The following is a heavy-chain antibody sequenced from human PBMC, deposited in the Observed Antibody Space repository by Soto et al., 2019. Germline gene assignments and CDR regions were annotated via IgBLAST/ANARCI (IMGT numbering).Heavy chain of an antibody. V-gene: IGHV3-30*18. D-gene: IGHD6-13*01. CDR2: ISYDGSNK. J-gene: IGHJ4*02. CDR3: AKEQDRQLAPGY. CDR1: GFTFSSYG. Sequence: RLSCAASGFTFSSYGMHWVRQAPGKGLEWVAVISYDGSNKYYADSVKGRFTISRDNSKNTLYLQMNSLRAEDTAVYYWAKEQDRQLAPGYWGQGTLVTVSS.